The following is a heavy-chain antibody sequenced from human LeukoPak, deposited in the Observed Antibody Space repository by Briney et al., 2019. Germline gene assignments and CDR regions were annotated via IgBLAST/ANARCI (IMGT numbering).Heavy chain of an antibody. CDR3: AREVFERYCSSTSCYIGIRMDV. J-gene: IGHJ6*04. Sequence: GRSLRLSCAASGFTFRSYAIHWVRQAPGKGLQWVAVISYDGINKCYADSVKGRFTISRDNSKNTLYLQMNSLRAEDTAVYYCAREVFERYCSSTSCYIGIRMDVWGKGTTVTVSS. CDR2: ISYDGINK. CDR1: GFTFRSYA. D-gene: IGHD2-2*02. V-gene: IGHV3-30*14.